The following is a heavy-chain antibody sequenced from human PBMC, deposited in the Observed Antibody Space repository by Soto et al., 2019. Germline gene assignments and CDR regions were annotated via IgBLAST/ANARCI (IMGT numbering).Heavy chain of an antibody. CDR3: AKDGITIFGVVIIQSWFDP. J-gene: IGHJ5*02. CDR1: GFTFSSYA. CDR2: ISGSGGST. Sequence: EVQLLESGGGLVQPGGSLRLSCAASGFTFSSYAMSWVRQAPGKGLEWVSAISGSGGSTYYADSVKGRFTISRDNSKNPLYLQMNSLRAEDTAVYYCAKDGITIFGVVIIQSWFDPWVQGTLVTVSS. V-gene: IGHV3-23*01. D-gene: IGHD3-3*01.